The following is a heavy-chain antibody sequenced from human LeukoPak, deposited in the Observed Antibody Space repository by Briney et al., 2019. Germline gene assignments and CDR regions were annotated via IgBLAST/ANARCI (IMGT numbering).Heavy chain of an antibody. CDR1: VYTLTELS. J-gene: IGHJ4*02. Sequence: GASLKVSCKVSVYTLTELSMHWVPQAPGEGGEWMGGFDPEDGETIYAQTFQGRVTMTEDTSTDTAYMELSSLRSEDTAVYYCATDLTGIAAAGSVWDFDYWGQGTLVTVSS. CDR3: ATDLTGIAAAGSVWDFDY. V-gene: IGHV1-24*01. CDR2: FDPEDGET. D-gene: IGHD6-13*01.